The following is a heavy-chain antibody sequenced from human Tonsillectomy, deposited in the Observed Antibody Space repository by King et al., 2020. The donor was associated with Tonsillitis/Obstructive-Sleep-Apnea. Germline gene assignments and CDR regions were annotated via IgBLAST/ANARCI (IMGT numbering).Heavy chain of an antibody. CDR1: GGSISSSSYF. CDR2: IYDSGST. V-gene: IGHV4-39*01. Sequence: QLQESSPGLVKPSETLSLTCTVSGGSISSSSYFWAWIRQPPGQGLEWIGSIYDSGSTYYNPSLKSRVTTSVDTSKNQFPLTPTSATAADPGVYSCSVTVWVDYGGNSGDEEGAFDIWGQGTLVTVSS. J-gene: IGHJ3*02. CDR3: SVTVWVDYGGNSGDEEGAFDI. D-gene: IGHD4-23*01.